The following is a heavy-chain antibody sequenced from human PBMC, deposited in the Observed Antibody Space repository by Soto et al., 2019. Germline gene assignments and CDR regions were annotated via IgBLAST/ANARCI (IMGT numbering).Heavy chain of an antibody. J-gene: IGHJ4*02. CDR3: ARVEFGELLALDY. V-gene: IGHV1-46*01. D-gene: IGHD3-10*01. CDR2: INPSGGST. CDR1: GYTFTSYY. Sequence: GPSVKVSCKASGYTFTSYYMHWVRQAPGQGLEWMGIINPSGGSTSYAQKFQSRVTMTRDTSTSTVYMELSSLRSEDTAVYYCARVEFGELLALDYWGQGTLVTVSS.